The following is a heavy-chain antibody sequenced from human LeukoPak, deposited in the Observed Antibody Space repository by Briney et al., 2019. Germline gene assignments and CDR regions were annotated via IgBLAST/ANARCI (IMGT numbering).Heavy chain of an antibody. Sequence: KPGGSLRLSCAASGFTFSSHSMNWVRQAPGEGLEWVSSIGSSSSSIYYADSVKGRFTISRDNAKNSLYLQMNSLRGEDTAVYYCARETSEAFDIWGQGTMVNGSS. J-gene: IGHJ3*02. CDR2: IGSSSSSI. CDR3: ARETSEAFDI. CDR1: GFTFSSHS. V-gene: IGHV3-21*01.